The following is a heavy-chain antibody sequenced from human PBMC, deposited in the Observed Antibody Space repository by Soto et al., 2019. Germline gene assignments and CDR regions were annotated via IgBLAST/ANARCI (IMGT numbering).Heavy chain of an antibody. CDR2: INAGNGNT. CDR1: GYSLTSYA. CDR3: ARSIVVVTALDC. Sequence: GASGKVSCKASGYSLTSYALHWVRQAPGQRLEWMGWINAGNGNTKYSQKFQGRVTITRDTSASTAYMELSSLRSEDTAVYYCARSIVVVTALDCWGQGTLVTVSS. V-gene: IGHV1-3*01. D-gene: IGHD2-21*02. J-gene: IGHJ4*02.